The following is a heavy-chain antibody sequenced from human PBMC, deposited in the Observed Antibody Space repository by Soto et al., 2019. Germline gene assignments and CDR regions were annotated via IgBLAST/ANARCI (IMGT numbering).Heavy chain of an antibody. CDR3: AKVLSKNYYYPFDF. J-gene: IGHJ4*02. CDR1: GFTFSDYA. D-gene: IGHD3-10*01. CDR2: ISGGSSVT. Sequence: GGSLRLSCTASGFTFSDYAMTWVRQAPGKGLEWVSTISGGSSVTYYGDSVKGRFTISRDNAKKTLFLQLNRLSAEDAATYYCAKVLSKNYYYPFDFWGQGTQVTVSS. V-gene: IGHV3-23*01.